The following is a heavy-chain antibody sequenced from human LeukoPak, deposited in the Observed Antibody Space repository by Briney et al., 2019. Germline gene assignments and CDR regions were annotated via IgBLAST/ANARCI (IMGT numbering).Heavy chain of an antibody. CDR1: GFTFSSYA. CDR3: AKDPALGYCSSTSCSAFDY. J-gene: IGHJ4*02. CDR2: ISGSGGST. D-gene: IGHD2-2*01. Sequence: GGSLRLSRAASGFTFSSYAMSWVRQAPGKGLEWVSAISGSGGSTYYADSVKGRFTISRDNSKNTLYLQMNSLRAEDTAVYYCAKDPALGYCSSTSCSAFDYWGQGTLVTVSS. V-gene: IGHV3-23*01.